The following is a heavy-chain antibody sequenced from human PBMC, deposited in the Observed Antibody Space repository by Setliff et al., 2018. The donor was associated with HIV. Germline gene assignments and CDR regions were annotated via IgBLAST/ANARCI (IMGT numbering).Heavy chain of an antibody. CDR3: ARAAAGNTGPFDL. Sequence: LSLTCNVSGGSISSGPYFWSWIRQSAGKGLEWIGRIYSSGSTDYNPSLKSRVTMSVDTSKNQFSLKLTSVTASDTAVYYCARAAAGNTGPFDLWGQGSPVTVS. CDR2: IYSSGST. V-gene: IGHV4-61*02. J-gene: IGHJ4*02. CDR1: GGSISSGPYF. D-gene: IGHD4-17*01.